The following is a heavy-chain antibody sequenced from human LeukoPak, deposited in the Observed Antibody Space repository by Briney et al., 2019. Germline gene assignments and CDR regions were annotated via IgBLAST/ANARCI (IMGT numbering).Heavy chain of an antibody. CDR3: ARGGVGWFGELSAWNYFDY. J-gene: IGHJ4*02. CDR2: IYYSGST. V-gene: IGHV4-59*02. Sequence: SETLSLTCTVSGASVRGYYWSWIRQPPGKGLEWIGYIYYSGSTNYNPSLKSRVTISVDTSKNQFSLKLSSVTAADTAVYYCARGGVGWFGELSAWNYFDYWGQGTLVTVSS. D-gene: IGHD3-10*01. CDR1: GASVRGYY.